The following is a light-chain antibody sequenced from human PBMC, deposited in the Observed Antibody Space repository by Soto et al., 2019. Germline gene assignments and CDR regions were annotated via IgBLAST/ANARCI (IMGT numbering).Light chain of an antibody. CDR1: QSISSW. CDR2: DAS. V-gene: IGKV1-5*01. CDR3: QQYNSYWT. J-gene: IGKJ1*01. Sequence: DIQMTQSPSTLSASVGDRVTITCRASQSISSWLAWYQQKPGKAPKLLIYDASSLESGVPSRFSGSGSGTEFTLTISSLQPDDFATYYGQQYNSYWTVGQGTKV.